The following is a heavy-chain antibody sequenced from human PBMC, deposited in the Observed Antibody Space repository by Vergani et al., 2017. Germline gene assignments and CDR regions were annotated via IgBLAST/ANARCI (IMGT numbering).Heavy chain of an antibody. J-gene: IGHJ5*02. CDR3: AKGLVGYYGSGSYYRT. V-gene: IGHV3-23*01. Sequence: EVQLLESGGGLVQPGGSLRLSCAASGFTFSSYAMSWVRQAPGKGLEWVSAISGSGGSTYYADSVKRRFTISRDNSKNTLYLQMNSLRAEDTAVYYCAKGLVGYYGSGSYYRTWGQGTLVTVSS. D-gene: IGHD3-10*01. CDR2: ISGSGGST. CDR1: GFTFSSYA.